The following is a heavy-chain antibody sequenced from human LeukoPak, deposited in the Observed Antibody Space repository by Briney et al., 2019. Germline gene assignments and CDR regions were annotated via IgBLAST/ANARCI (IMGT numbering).Heavy chain of an antibody. CDR3: AKDPDSGYSYGHGLDY. V-gene: IGHV3-7*01. Sequence: GGSLRLSCAVSGFTFSTYWMSWVRQAPGKGLEWVANVKEDGSETYYVDSLKGRFTISRDNVKNSLYLQINSLRADDSAVYYCAKDPDSGYSYGHGLDYWGQGTLVTVSS. J-gene: IGHJ4*02. CDR2: VKEDGSET. D-gene: IGHD5-18*01. CDR1: GFTFSTYW.